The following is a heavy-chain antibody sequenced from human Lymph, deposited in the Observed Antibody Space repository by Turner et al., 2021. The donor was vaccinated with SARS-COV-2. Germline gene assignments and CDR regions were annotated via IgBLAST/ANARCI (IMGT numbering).Heavy chain of an antibody. J-gene: IGHJ6*02. Sequence: QVQLVESGGGVVQPGRSLRLSCAASGFTLSTYDIYWVRQAPGKGLEWVAVISYDGSNKYYADSVKGRFTISRDNSKNTLYLQMNSLRAEDTAVYYCARYASGGYFYYGMDVWGQGTTVTVSS. CDR2: ISYDGSNK. CDR3: ARYASGGYFYYGMDV. D-gene: IGHD3-10*01. V-gene: IGHV3-30*04. CDR1: GFTLSTYD.